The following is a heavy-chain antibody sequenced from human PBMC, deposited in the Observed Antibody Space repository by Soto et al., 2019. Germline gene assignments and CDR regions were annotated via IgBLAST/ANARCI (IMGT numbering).Heavy chain of an antibody. D-gene: IGHD3-9*01. CDR1: GGTFSSYA. J-gene: IGHJ3*02. CDR3: ARSDDDILTGYYDVVRAFDI. CDR2: IIPIFGTA. V-gene: IGHV1-69*13. Sequence: ASVKVSCKASGGTFSSYAISWVRQAPGQGLEWMGGIIPIFGTANYAQKFQGRVTITADESASAAYMELSSLRSEDTAVYYCARSDDDILTGYYDVVRAFDIWGQGTMVTVSS.